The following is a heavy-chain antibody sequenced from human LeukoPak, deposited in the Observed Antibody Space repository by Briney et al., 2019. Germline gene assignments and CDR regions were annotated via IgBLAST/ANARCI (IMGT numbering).Heavy chain of an antibody. V-gene: IGHV5-51*01. Sequence: GESLKISCKGFGYTFATYWIGWVRQMPGKGPEWMGTIYPSDSDTRYSPSFQGHVTISADKSITTAYLQWSSLKASDSAMYYCTRTPRLVAHAVYFDQWGRGTLVTVSS. CDR2: IYPSDSDT. CDR3: TRTPRLVAHAVYFDQ. CDR1: GYTFATYW. J-gene: IGHJ4*02. D-gene: IGHD2-2*01.